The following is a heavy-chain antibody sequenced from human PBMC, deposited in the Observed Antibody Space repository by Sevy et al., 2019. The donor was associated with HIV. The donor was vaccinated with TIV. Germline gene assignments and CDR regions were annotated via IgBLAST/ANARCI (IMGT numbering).Heavy chain of an antibody. CDR3: AKEGKNIRSWFDP. CDR2: ISGYNGYT. CDR1: GYSFTNYG. Sequence: ASVKVSCKASGYSFTNYGIGWVRQAPGQGLEWMGWISGYNGYTNYAQNLQGRVTMTTDKSTRTAYMELRSLRSDDTAIYYCAKEGKNIRSWFDPWGQGTLVTVSS. V-gene: IGHV1-18*01. D-gene: IGHD3-3*02. J-gene: IGHJ5*02.